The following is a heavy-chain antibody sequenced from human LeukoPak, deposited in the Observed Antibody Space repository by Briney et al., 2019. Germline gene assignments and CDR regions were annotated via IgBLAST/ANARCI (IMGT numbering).Heavy chain of an antibody. CDR2: ISSSGSTI. J-gene: IGHJ5*02. V-gene: IGHV3-11*01. CDR3: ARDRTYYYDSSGYKNWFDP. D-gene: IGHD3-22*01. Sequence: GGSLRFSCAASGFTFSDYYMSWIRQAPGNGLEWVSYISSSGSTIYYADSVKGRFTISRDNAKNSLYLQMNSLRAEDTAVYYCARDRTYYYDSSGYKNWFDPWGQGTLVTVSS. CDR1: GFTFSDYY.